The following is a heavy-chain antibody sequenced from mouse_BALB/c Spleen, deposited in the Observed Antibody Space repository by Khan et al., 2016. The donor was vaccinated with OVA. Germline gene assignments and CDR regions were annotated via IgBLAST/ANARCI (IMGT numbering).Heavy chain of an antibody. CDR3: AKWGRTYAMDY. Sequence: QVQLKESGPGLVAPSQSLSITCTVSGFSITSYGVNWVRQPPGKGLEWLGVIWGDGSTNYHSVLRSRLSISKDNSKSQVFLKVNSLQSDDTATYYSAKWGRTYAMDYWGQGTSVTVSS. J-gene: IGHJ4*01. CDR2: IWGDGST. V-gene: IGHV2-3*01. CDR1: GFSITSYG.